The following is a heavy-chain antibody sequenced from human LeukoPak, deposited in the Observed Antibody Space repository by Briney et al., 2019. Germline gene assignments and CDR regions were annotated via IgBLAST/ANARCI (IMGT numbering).Heavy chain of an antibody. J-gene: IGHJ3*02. V-gene: IGHV4-30-2*01. CDR2: IYHSWST. Sequence: SQTLSLTCAVSGGSISSGGYSWSWIRQPPGMGLEWIGYIYHSWSTYYNPSLKSRVTISVDRSKNQFSLKLSSVTAADTAVYYCARDGGNDAFDIWGQGTMVTVSS. CDR3: ARDGGNDAFDI. D-gene: IGHD4-23*01. CDR1: GGSISSGGYS.